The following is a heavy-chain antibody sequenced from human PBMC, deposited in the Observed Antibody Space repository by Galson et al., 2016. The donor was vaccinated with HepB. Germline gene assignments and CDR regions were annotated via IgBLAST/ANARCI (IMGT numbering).Heavy chain of an antibody. J-gene: IGHJ4*02. CDR3: ARGSDVTCRGGDCTLDY. CDR1: GYTFSTYA. D-gene: IGHD2-21*02. CDR2: INGGNGNT. Sequence: SVKVSCNASGYTFSTYAIHWVRQAPGQSLEWMGWINGGNGNTKFSHKFQGRVSFTSDTSASTAYMELSSLRSEDTAVFYCARGSDVTCRGGDCTLDYWGQGTLVTVSS. V-gene: IGHV1-3*01.